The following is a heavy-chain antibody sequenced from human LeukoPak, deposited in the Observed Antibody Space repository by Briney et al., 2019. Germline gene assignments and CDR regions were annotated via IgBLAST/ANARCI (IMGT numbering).Heavy chain of an antibody. CDR2: ISAYNGNT. D-gene: IGHD1-26*01. CDR1: GYTFTSYG. Sequence: ASVKVSCKASGYTFTSYGISWVRQAPGQGLEWMGRISAYNGNTNYAQKLQGRVTMTTDTSTSTAYMELRSLRSDDTAVYYCAREFRSGSYSEFDYWGQGTLVTVSS. J-gene: IGHJ4*02. CDR3: AREFRSGSYSEFDY. V-gene: IGHV1-18*01.